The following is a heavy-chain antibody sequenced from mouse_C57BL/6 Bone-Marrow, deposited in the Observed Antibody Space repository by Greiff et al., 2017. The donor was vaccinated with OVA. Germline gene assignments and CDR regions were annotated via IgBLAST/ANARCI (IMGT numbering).Heavy chain of an antibody. CDR2: IDPETGGT. D-gene: IGHD1-1*01. J-gene: IGHJ1*03. V-gene: IGHV1-15*01. Sequence: QVQLQQSGAELVRPGASVTLSCKASGYTFTDYEMHWVKQTPVHGLEWIGAIDPETGGTAYNQKFKGKAILTADKSSSTAYMELRSLTSEDSAGYYCTREGTVVAKKYFDVWGTGTTVTVSS. CDR3: TREGTVVAKKYFDV. CDR1: GYTFTDYE.